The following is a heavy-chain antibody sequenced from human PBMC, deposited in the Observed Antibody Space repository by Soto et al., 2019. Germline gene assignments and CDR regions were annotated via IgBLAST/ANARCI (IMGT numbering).Heavy chain of an antibody. J-gene: IGHJ3*01. CDR2: TLHSGST. CDR3: AYSPGWYRHDV. Sequence: QVQLQESGPGLVKPSGTLSLTCAVSGDSISSSKCWTWVRQPPGNGLEWIGDTLHSGSTNYNPSLKSRIIISVDKSKSQCSRELTSVTDAETAVYYCAYSPGWYRHDVWGQGTLVIVSP. CDR1: GDSISSSKC. V-gene: IGHV4-4*02. D-gene: IGHD6-19*01.